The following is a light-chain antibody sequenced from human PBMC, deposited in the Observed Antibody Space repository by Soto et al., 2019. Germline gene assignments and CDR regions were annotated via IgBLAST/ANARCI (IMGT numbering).Light chain of an antibody. CDR1: QSVGST. CDR2: DAS. J-gene: IGKJ1*01. V-gene: IGKV3-15*01. CDR3: HQYDTRPHT. Sequence: EIVLTQSPATLSVSPGESTTLSCRASQSVGSTLAWYQLKPGQSPRLLIYDASTRTTGIPDRFSGTGSGTEFTLTISRLQSEDFAVDYCHQYDTRPHTFGQGTKVDIK.